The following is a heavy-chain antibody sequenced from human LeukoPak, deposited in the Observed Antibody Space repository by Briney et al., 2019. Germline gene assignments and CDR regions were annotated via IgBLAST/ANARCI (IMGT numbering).Heavy chain of an antibody. J-gene: IGHJ4*02. D-gene: IGHD4-23*01. CDR1: GYSFTSYW. CDR2: IYPGDSDT. Sequence: GESLQISCKGSGYSFTSYWIGWVRQMPGKGLEWMGIIYPGDSDTRYSPSFQGQVTISADKSISTAYLQWSSLKASDTAMYYCARQHATVVTQYDYWGQGTLVTVSS. V-gene: IGHV5-51*01. CDR3: ARQHATVVTQYDY.